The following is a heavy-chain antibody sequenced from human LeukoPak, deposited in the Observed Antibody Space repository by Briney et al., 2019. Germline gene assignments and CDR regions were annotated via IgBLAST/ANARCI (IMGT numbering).Heavy chain of an antibody. D-gene: IGHD3-22*01. Sequence: GASVKVSCKASGGTFSSYAISWVRQAPGQGLEWMGGIIPIFGTANYAQKFQGRVTITADESTSTAYMELSSLRSEDTAVYYCARGLYYDSSGYYAAFDYWGQGTLVTVSS. CDR2: IIPIFGTA. CDR3: ARGLYYDSSGYYAAFDY. CDR1: GGTFSSYA. J-gene: IGHJ4*02. V-gene: IGHV1-69*13.